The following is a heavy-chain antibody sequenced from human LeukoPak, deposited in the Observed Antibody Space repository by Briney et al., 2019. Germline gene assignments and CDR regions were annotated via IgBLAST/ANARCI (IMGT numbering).Heavy chain of an antibody. CDR3: AKDWANYYDSSYYFDY. V-gene: IGHV3-9*01. CDR2: ISWNSGSI. D-gene: IGHD3-22*01. Sequence: GGSLRLSCAASGFTFSSYAMSWVRQAPGKGLEWVSGISWNSGSIGYADSVKGRFTISRDNAKNSLYLQMNSLRAEDTALYYCAKDWANYYDSSYYFDYWGQGTLVTVSS. J-gene: IGHJ4*02. CDR1: GFTFSSYA.